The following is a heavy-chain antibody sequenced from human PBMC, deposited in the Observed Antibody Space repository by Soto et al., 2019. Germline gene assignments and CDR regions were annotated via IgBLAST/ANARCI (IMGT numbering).Heavy chain of an antibody. Sequence: PLETLPLTCTFSGGSISSSSYYWGWIRQPPGKGLEWIGSIYYSGSTYYNPSLKSRVTISVDTSKNQFSLKLSSVTAADTAVYYCARPDVTTDYYYGMDVWGQGTTVTVSS. D-gene: IGHD4-17*01. CDR1: GGSISSSSYY. J-gene: IGHJ6*02. CDR2: IYYSGST. V-gene: IGHV4-39*01. CDR3: ARPDVTTDYYYGMDV.